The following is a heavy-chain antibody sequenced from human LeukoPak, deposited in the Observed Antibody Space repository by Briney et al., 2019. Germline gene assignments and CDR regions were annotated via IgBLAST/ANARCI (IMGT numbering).Heavy chain of an antibody. V-gene: IGHV3-74*01. D-gene: IGHD6-13*01. CDR1: GFTFSTYW. Sequence: GGSLRLSCAASGFTFSTYWMHWVRQVPGKGLVWVSRINSDGSITTYADSVKGRFTISRDNAKNTLYLQMNSLRVEDTAVYYCAGGISATGGGWGQGTMVTVSS. CDR3: AGGISATGGG. J-gene: IGHJ3*01. CDR2: INSDGSIT.